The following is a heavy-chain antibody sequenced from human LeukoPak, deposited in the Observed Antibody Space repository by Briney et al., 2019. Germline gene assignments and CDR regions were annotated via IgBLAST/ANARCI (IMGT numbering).Heavy chain of an antibody. V-gene: IGHV5-51*01. J-gene: IGHJ4*02. D-gene: IGHD6-19*01. CDR3: ARVEAGSRLDY. CDR2: IYPGDFDT. CDR1: GYRFTTSW. Sequence: GASLQISCSASGYRFTTSWIGWVRQMPGKGLEWMGIIYPGDFDTRYSPSFQGQVTISVDKSISTAYLQWSSLMASDSGMYYCARVEAGSRLDYWGQGTLVTVSS.